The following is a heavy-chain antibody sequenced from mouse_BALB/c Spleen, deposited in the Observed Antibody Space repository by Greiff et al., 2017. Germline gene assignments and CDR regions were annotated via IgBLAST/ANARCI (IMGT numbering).Heavy chain of an antibody. CDR1: GYTFTSYY. J-gene: IGHJ4*01. Sequence: VQLQQSGAELVKPGASVKLSCKASGYTFTSYYMYWVKQRPGQGLEWIGEINPSNGGTNFNEKFKSKATLTVDKSSSTAYMQLSSLTSEDSAVYYCTRGGSNWDYAMDDWGQGTSVTVSS. CDR2: INPSNGGT. CDR3: TRGGSNWDYAMDD. V-gene: IGHV1S81*02. D-gene: IGHD4-1*01.